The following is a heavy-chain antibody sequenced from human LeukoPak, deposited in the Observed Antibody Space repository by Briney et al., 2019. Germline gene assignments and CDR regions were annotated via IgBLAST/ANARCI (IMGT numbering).Heavy chain of an antibody. CDR1: GFTFSSDS. Sequence: RGESLKISCAASGFTFSSDSMNWVRQAPGKGLEWVSSISSSSSYIYYADSVKGRFTISRDNAKNSLYLQMNSLRAEDTAVYYCARDGSSEDYWGQGTLVTVSS. D-gene: IGHD6-13*01. J-gene: IGHJ4*02. CDR3: ARDGSSEDY. V-gene: IGHV3-21*01. CDR2: ISSSSSYI.